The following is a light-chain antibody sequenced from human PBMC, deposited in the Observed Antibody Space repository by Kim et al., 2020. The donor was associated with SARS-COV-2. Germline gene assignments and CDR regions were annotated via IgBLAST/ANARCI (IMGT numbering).Light chain of an antibody. V-gene: IGKV1-5*01. Sequence: DIQMTQSPSTLSASVGDRVTITFRASQSISSWLAWYQQKPGKAPKLLIYDASSLESGVPSRFSGSGSGTEFTLTISSLQPDDFATYYCQQYNSQLTFGGGTKVDIK. CDR3: QQYNSQLT. CDR2: DAS. J-gene: IGKJ4*01. CDR1: QSISSW.